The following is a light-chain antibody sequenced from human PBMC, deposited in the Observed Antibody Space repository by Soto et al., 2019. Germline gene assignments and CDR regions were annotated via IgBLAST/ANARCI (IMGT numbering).Light chain of an antibody. CDR1: QSVSSSY. Sequence: EIVLTQSPGTLSLSPGERATLSCRASQSVSSSYLAWYQQKPGQAPRLLIYGASSRATGITDRFSGSGSGTDFTLTISRLEPEDFAVYYCQQYGRSPYTFGQGTNLEIK. CDR2: GAS. J-gene: IGKJ2*01. CDR3: QQYGRSPYT. V-gene: IGKV3-20*01.